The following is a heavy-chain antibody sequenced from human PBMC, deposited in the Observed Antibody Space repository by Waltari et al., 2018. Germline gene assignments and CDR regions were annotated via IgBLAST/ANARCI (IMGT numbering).Heavy chain of an antibody. Sequence: QVQLVQSGSELKKPGASVKVSCKASGYIFTNYAMNWVRQAPGQGLEWMGLINAKTGNRTYAQGFRGRFVFSLDTSVSTASLQISSLKAEDTAVYYCAREVNGEFRESLSSDFYGLDVWGQGTTVVVSS. CDR2: INAKTGNR. V-gene: IGHV7-4-1*02. D-gene: IGHD3-10*01. CDR3: AREVNGEFRESLSSDFYGLDV. J-gene: IGHJ6*02. CDR1: GYIFTNYA.